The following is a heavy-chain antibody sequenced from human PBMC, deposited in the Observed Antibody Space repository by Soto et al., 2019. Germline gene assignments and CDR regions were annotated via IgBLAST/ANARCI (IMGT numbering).Heavy chain of an antibody. J-gene: IGHJ4*02. Sequence: SSETLSLTCTVSGGSISSGGYYWSWIRQHPGKGLEWIGYIYYSGSTFYNPSLKSRVTISIHTSKSQFSLQLTSVTAADTAVYYCARGAADTAMVDSWGQGTLVTVSS. V-gene: IGHV4-61*08. CDR1: GGSISSGGYY. D-gene: IGHD5-18*01. CDR2: IYYSGST. CDR3: ARGAADTAMVDS.